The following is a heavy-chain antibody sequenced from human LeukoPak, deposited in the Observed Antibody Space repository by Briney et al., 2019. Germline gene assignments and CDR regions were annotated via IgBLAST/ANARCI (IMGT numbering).Heavy chain of an antibody. D-gene: IGHD5-12*01. V-gene: IGHV1-2*06. CDR1: GYTFTGYY. J-gene: IGHJ5*02. CDR3: ARKGLRFDWFDP. Sequence: GASVKVSCKASGYTFTGYYMHWVRQAPGQGLEWMGRINPNSGGTNYAQKFQGRVTMARDTSISTAYMELSRLRSDDTAVYYCARKGLRFDWFDPWGQGTLVTVSS. CDR2: INPNSGGT.